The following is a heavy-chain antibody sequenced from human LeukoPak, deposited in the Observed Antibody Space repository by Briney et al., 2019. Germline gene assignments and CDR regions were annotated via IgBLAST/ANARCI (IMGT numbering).Heavy chain of an antibody. D-gene: IGHD3-22*01. V-gene: IGHV4-59*12. CDR3: AREYTYYYDSSGYYYAKQPDSNFDY. Sequence: SETLSLTCTVSGGSISSYYWSWIRQPPGKGLEWIGYIYYSGSTNYNPSLKSRVTISVDTSKNQFSLKLSSVTAADTALYYCAREYTYYYDSSGYYYAKQPDSNFDYWGQGTLVTVSS. CDR1: GGSISSYY. J-gene: IGHJ4*02. CDR2: IYYSGST.